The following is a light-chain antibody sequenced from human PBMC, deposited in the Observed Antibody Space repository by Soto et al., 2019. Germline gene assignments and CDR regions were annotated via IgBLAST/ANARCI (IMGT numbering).Light chain of an antibody. CDR2: AAS. CDR1: QSISSGD. Sequence: EIVLTQSPGTLSLSPGDRATLSCRASQSISSGDLAWYQQKPGQSPRPLIYAASSRATGIPDRFGGSGSGADFTLTISRLEPEDFAVYFCQQYAGSPRTFGQGTKVDIK. J-gene: IGKJ1*01. CDR3: QQYAGSPRT. V-gene: IGKV3-20*01.